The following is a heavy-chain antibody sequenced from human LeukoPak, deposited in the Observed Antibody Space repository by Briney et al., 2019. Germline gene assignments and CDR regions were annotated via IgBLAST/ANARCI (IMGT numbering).Heavy chain of an antibody. CDR2: IYYSGST. CDR1: GGSISSGGYS. D-gene: IGHD6-13*01. V-gene: IGHV4-31*03. CDR3: ARAILVLGYFDY. Sequence: SETLSLTCTVSGGSISSGGYSWSWLRQHPGKGLEWIGYIYYSGSTYYNPSLKSRVTISVDTSKNQFSLKLSSVTAADTAVYYCARAILVLGYFDYWGQGTLVTVSS. J-gene: IGHJ4*02.